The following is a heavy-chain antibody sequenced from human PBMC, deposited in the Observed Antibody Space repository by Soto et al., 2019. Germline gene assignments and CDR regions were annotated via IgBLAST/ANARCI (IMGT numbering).Heavy chain of an antibody. V-gene: IGHV3-30*18. CDR3: VKDWAPSSVAYYFDY. D-gene: IGHD6-19*01. Sequence: QVQLVESGGGVVQPGRSLRLSCAGSGFTFSTYGIHWVRQAPGKGLEWVAVISFDGSYKYYADSVKGRFTVSRDNSKNTLYLQMSSLRAEDTAVYYCVKDWAPSSVAYYFDYWGQGTLVTVSS. CDR1: GFTFSTYG. CDR2: ISFDGSYK. J-gene: IGHJ4*02.